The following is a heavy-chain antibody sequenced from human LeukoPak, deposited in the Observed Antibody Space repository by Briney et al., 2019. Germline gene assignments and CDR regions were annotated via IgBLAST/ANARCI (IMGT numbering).Heavy chain of an antibody. J-gene: IGHJ4*02. CDR2: INPNSGGT. D-gene: IGHD3-9*01. CDR1: GYTFTGYY. Sequence: ASVKVSCKASGYTFTGYYMHWVRQAPGQGLEWMGRINPNSGGTNYAQKFQGRVTMTRDTSISTAYMELSRLRSDDTAVYYCARVGLRYFDWLVYWGKGTLATVSS. CDR3: ARVGLRYFDWLVY. V-gene: IGHV1-2*06.